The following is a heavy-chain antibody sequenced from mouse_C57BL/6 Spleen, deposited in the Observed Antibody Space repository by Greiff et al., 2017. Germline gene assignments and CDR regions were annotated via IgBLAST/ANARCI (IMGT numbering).Heavy chain of an antibody. CDR3: ARGGIYTTVVDYAMDY. CDR2: IYPGGGYT. V-gene: IGHV1-63*01. J-gene: IGHJ4*01. Sequence: QVQLQQSGAELVRPGTSVKMSCKASGYTFTNYWIGWAKQRPGHGLEWIGDIYPGGGYTNYNEKFKGKATLTADKSSSTAYMQFSSLTSEDTAIYYCARGGIYTTVVDYAMDYWGQGTSVTVSS. CDR1: GYTFTNYW. D-gene: IGHD1-1*01.